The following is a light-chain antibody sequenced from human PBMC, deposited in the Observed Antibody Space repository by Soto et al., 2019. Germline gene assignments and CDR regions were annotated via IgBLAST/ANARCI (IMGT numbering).Light chain of an antibody. Sequence: TQSPSTLSASVGDRVTITCRASQSVSSNYLAWFQQKPGQAPRLLMYETSRRATGIPARFSGSGSGTDFTLTISSLEPEDFAVYYCQQRHNWRDTFGQGTRLEI. CDR3: QQRHNWRDT. CDR1: QSVSSNY. V-gene: IGKV3D-20*02. J-gene: IGKJ5*01. CDR2: ETS.